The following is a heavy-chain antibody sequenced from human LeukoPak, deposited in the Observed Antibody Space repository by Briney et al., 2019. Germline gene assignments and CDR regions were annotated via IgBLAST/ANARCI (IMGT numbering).Heavy chain of an antibody. Sequence: ASVKVSCKASGYTFTSYGISWVRQAPGQGLEWMGWISAYNGNTNYAQKLQGRVTMTTDTSTNTAYMELRGLRSDDTAVYYCARWVVPAAIRRVPATAPDYWGQGTLVTVSS. D-gene: IGHD2-2*01. V-gene: IGHV1-18*01. J-gene: IGHJ4*02. CDR2: ISAYNGNT. CDR3: ARWVVPAAIRRVPATAPDY. CDR1: GYTFTSYG.